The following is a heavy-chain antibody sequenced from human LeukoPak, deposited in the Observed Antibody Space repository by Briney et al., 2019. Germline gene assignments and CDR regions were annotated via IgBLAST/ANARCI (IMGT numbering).Heavy chain of an antibody. Sequence: GGSLRLSCAASGFTFSSYSMNWVRQAPGKGLEWVSYISSSSSTIYYADSVKGRFTISRDNAKNSLYLQMNSLRAEDTAVYYCARDPEKGITIFGVVPRASFQHWGQGTLVTVSS. CDR2: ISSSSSTI. CDR1: GFTFSSYS. D-gene: IGHD3-3*01. CDR3: ARDPEKGITIFGVVPRASFQH. V-gene: IGHV3-48*01. J-gene: IGHJ1*01.